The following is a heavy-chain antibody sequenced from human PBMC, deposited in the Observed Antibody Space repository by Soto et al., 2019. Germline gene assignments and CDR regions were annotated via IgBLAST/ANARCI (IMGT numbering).Heavy chain of an antibody. CDR3: ARDLGGATPALGY. V-gene: IGHV1-2*04. CDR2: INPNSGGT. CDR1: GYTFAGYY. Sequence: ASVKVSCKASGYTFAGYYMHWVRQAPGQGLEWMGWINPNSGGTNYAQKFQGWVTMTRDTSISTAYMELSRLRSDDTAVYYCARDLGGATPALGYWGQGTLVTVSS. D-gene: IGHD1-26*01. J-gene: IGHJ4*02.